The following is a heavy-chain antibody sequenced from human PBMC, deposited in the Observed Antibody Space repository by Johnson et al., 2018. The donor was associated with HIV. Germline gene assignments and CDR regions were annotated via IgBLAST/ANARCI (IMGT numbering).Heavy chain of an antibody. D-gene: IGHD6-13*01. V-gene: IGHV3-30*18. Sequence: QVQLVESGGGVVQPGRSLRLSCAASGFTFSSYGMHWVRQAPGKGLEWVAVMSYDGSNKYYTDSVRGRFTISRDNSKNPLYLQMNSLRAEDTALYYCAKGSSGALYSSSWYGDGAFDIWGQGTMVTVSS. CDR1: GFTFSSYG. J-gene: IGHJ3*02. CDR2: MSYDGSNK. CDR3: AKGSSGALYSSSWYGDGAFDI.